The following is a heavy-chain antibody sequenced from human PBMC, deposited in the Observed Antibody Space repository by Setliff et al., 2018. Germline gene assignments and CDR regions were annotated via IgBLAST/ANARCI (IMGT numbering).Heavy chain of an antibody. CDR1: GFTFSSYP. CDR3: VRRVAGKGWFDP. J-gene: IGHJ5*02. CDR2: IYSGDRNT. V-gene: IGHV3-23*05. Sequence: PGGSLRLSCAASGFTFSSYPMSWVRQAPGKGLEWVSTIYSGDRNTFYTDSVKGRFTISRDNSKNTLYLQMNSLRAEDTAVYYCVRRVAGKGWFDPWGQGTLVTVSS. D-gene: IGHD2-15*01.